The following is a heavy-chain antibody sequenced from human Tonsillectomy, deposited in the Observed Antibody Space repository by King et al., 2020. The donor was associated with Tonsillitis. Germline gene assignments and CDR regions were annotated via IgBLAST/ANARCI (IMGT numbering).Heavy chain of an antibody. D-gene: IGHD3-10*01. J-gene: IGHJ1*01. CDR3: ARDFWRASITMVRGVIIRY. Sequence: QQVQSGAEVKKPGASVKVSCKASGYTFTSYAMHWVRQAPGQRLEWMGWINAGNGNTKYSQKFQGKVTITRTTSASTAYMELSSLRSEDTALYYLARDFWRASITMVRGVIIRYWGQGTLVTVSS. CDR2: INAGNGNT. V-gene: IGHV1-3*01. CDR1: GYTFTSYA.